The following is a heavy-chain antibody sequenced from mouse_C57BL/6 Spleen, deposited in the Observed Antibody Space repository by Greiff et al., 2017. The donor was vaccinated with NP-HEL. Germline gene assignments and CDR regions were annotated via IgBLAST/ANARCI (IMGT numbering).Heavy chain of an antibody. J-gene: IGHJ2*01. Sequence: QVQLKQPGAELVKPGASVKLSCKASGYTFTSYWMQWVKQRPGQGLEWIGEIDPSDSYTNYNQKFKGKATLTVDTSASTASMQLSSLTSEDSAVYYCARKETAQGFDYWGQGTTLTVSS. V-gene: IGHV1-50*01. D-gene: IGHD3-2*02. CDR2: IDPSDSYT. CDR1: GYTFTSYW. CDR3: ARKETAQGFDY.